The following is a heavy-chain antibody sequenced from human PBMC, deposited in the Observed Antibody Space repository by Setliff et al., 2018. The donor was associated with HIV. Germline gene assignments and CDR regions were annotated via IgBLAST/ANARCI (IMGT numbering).Heavy chain of an antibody. CDR2: IFYTGST. Sequence: SETLSLTCSVSGVSTSSSTYYWGWIRQPPGKGLEWIGDIFYTGSTYYNPSLKRRVTISVDTSKNHFSLRLSHVTAADTAVYYCARQVAVTGHSFDYWGHGALVTVSS. J-gene: IGHJ4*01. CDR1: GVSTSSSTYY. D-gene: IGHD6-19*01. V-gene: IGHV4-39*01. CDR3: ARQVAVTGHSFDY.